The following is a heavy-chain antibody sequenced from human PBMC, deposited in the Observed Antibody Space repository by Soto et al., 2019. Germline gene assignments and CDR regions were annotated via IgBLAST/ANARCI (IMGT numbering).Heavy chain of an antibody. Sequence: ASAKVSCKASGYTFTSYYMHWVRQAPGQGLEWMGIINPSGGSTSYAQKFQGRVTMTRDTSTSTVYMELSSLRSEDTAVYYCARELRITMVRGNSRRKWFDPWGQGTLVTVS. J-gene: IGHJ5*02. V-gene: IGHV1-46*03. CDR3: ARELRITMVRGNSRRKWFDP. CDR1: GYTFTSYY. D-gene: IGHD3-10*01. CDR2: INPSGGST.